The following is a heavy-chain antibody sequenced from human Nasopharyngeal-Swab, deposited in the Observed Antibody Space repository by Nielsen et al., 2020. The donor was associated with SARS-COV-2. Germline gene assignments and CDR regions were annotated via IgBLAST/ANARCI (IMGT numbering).Heavy chain of an antibody. V-gene: IGHV3-53*01. CDR1: GLSVSSNY. D-gene: IGHD3-22*01. J-gene: IGHJ4*02. CDR3: ASSDYYDSSSYSHFDF. Sequence: GESLKISCAASGLSVSSNYMSWVRQAPGKGLEWVSIIYPGGSTYYADSVKGRFTISRDNAKKSLYLQMNSLRAEDTAVYYCASSDYYDSSSYSHFDFWGRGTLVTISS. CDR2: IYPGGST.